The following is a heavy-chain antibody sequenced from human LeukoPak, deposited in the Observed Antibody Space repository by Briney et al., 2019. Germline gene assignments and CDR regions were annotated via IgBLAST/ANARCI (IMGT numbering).Heavy chain of an antibody. CDR1: GGSISSSSYY. J-gene: IGHJ4*02. CDR2: IYYSGST. CDR3: ARAGGGVTMIVVVPYYFDY. V-gene: IGHV4-39*07. D-gene: IGHD3-22*01. Sequence: SETLSLTCTVSGGSISSSSYYWGWIRQPPGKGLEWIGSIYYSGSTYYNPSLKSRVTISVDTSKNQFSLKLSSVTAADTAVYYCARAGGGVTMIVVVPYYFDYWGQGTLVTVSS.